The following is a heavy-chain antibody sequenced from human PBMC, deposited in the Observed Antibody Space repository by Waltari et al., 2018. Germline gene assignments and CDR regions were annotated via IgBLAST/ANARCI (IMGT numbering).Heavy chain of an antibody. CDR2: IYYSGST. CDR1: GGALSSSSYY. V-gene: IGHV4-39*07. Sequence: QLQLQESGTGLVKPSGTLYLTCTVSGGALSSSSYYWGWFSQPPGKGLEWIGSIYYSGSTYYNPSLTSRVTTSVDTSKIQFSLKLSSVTAADTAVYYCARVIVGATGWFDPWGQGTLVTVSS. D-gene: IGHD1-26*01. J-gene: IGHJ5*02. CDR3: ARVIVGATGWFDP.